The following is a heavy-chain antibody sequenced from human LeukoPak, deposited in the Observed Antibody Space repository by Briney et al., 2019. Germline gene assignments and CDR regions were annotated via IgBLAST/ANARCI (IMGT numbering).Heavy chain of an antibody. J-gene: IGHJ6*02. V-gene: IGHV1-69*13. Sequence: GASVKVSCKASGGTLISYAISWVRQAPGQGLEWMGGIIPIFGTANYAQKFQGRVTITADESTSTAYMELSSLRSEDTAVYYCARGVIADYYYYGMDVWGQGTTVTVSS. CDR1: GGTLISYA. CDR3: ARGVIADYYYYGMDV. D-gene: IGHD3-16*02. CDR2: IIPIFGTA.